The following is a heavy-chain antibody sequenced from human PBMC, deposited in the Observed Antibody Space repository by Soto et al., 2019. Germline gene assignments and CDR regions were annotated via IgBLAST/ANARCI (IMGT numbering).Heavy chain of an antibody. D-gene: IGHD4-17*01. J-gene: IGHJ5*02. Sequence: QVQLVESGGGVVQPGTSLRLSCAASGFTFSSYGMHWVRQAPGKGLEWVAVTTQDGSNKFYADSLKGRFSISRDDSKNTRLLQKNSLRTEDTAVYYCAKDRPHYGDSLVNNYFDPWCHGTLVAVAS. CDR3: AKDRPHYGDSLVNNYFDP. CDR2: TTQDGSNK. CDR1: GFTFSSYG. V-gene: IGHV3-30*18.